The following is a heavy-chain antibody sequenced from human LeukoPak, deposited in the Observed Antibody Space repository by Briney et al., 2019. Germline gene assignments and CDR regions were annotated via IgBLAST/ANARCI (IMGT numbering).Heavy chain of an antibody. J-gene: IGHJ3*02. D-gene: IGHD3-9*01. CDR1: GDSISSGDYY. V-gene: IGHV4-61*02. Sequence: PSETLSLTCTVSGDSISSGDYYWSWIRQPAGKGLEWIGRISSSGSTNYNPSLKSRVTISVDTSKNQFSLKLSSVTAADTAVYYCARSVTGYDLYAFDIWGQGTMVTVSS. CDR2: ISSSGST. CDR3: ARSVTGYDLYAFDI.